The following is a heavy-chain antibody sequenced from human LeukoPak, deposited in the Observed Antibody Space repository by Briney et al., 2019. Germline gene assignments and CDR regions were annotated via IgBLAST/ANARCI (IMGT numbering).Heavy chain of an antibody. CDR3: YIAVAGTTDY. Sequence: SLRLSRAASGFTFDDYAMHWVAQAPGKGPGSVSGISWNSGSIGYAYSVKFRFTISRDNAKSSLYLQMNSLRTEDTALYYCYIAVAGTTDYSGQGTLVTVSS. V-gene: IGHV3-9*01. D-gene: IGHD6-19*01. CDR2: ISWNSGSI. CDR1: GFTFDDYA. J-gene: IGHJ4*02.